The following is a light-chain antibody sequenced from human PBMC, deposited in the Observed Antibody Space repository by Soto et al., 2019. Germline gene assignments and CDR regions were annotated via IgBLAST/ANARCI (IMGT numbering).Light chain of an antibody. Sequence: QSALTQPPSASGTPGQRVTISCSGSSSNIGSNTVNWYQQLPGTAPKLLIYSNNQRPSGVPDRFSGSKSGTSGSLAISGLQSEDEAHYYCAAWDDSLSGVVFGGGTKLTVL. CDR1: SSNIGSNT. CDR3: AAWDDSLSGVV. V-gene: IGLV1-44*01. CDR2: SNN. J-gene: IGLJ2*01.